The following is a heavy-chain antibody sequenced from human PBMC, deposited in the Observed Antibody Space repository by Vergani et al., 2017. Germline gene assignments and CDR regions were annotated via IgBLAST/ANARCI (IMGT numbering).Heavy chain of an antibody. D-gene: IGHD4-11*01. J-gene: IGHJ6*03. CDR1: GGSFTSYY. V-gene: IGHV4-34*01. Sequence: QVQLQQWGGGLLKPSETLSLTCVVNGGSFTSYYWTWIRQSPGEGLEWVGDIDHTGRPDYNPSLKSRLTMSVDKSRNQFSLTLNSMTATDTAIYFCARVNTETNGHLYYYYYMDVWGQGTAVTVS. CDR3: ARVNTETNGHLYYYYYMDV. CDR2: IDHTGRP.